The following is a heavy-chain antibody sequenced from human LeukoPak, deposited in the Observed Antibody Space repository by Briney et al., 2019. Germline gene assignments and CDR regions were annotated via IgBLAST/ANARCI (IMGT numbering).Heavy chain of an antibody. CDR3: ARGKTGIAAAGDY. CDR1: GFTFSSYA. CDR2: ISYDGSNK. J-gene: IGHJ4*02. D-gene: IGHD6-13*01. V-gene: IGHV3-30-3*01. Sequence: PGGSLRLSCAASGFTFSSYAMHWVRQAPGKGLERVAVISYDGSNKYYADSVKGRFTISRDNSKNTLYLQLNNLRTEDTAVYYCARGKTGIAAAGDYWGQGTLVTVSS.